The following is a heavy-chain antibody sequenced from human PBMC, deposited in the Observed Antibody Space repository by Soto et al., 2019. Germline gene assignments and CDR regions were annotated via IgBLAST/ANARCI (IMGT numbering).Heavy chain of an antibody. J-gene: IGHJ5*02. CDR2: MRADSGDS. Sequence: QVKLVKPGTAVRKPGASVKVSCEPSGDTFTNFDWNWVRQASGQGLEWSGWMRADSGDSGHARKFQGRVTLTRDTSRCTAYMERSSLRAADTAVYYCALYISGQGCKAWGQGPLVFVSS. D-gene: IGHD3-16*01. CDR1: GDTFTNFD. CDR3: ALYISGQGCKA. V-gene: IGHV1-8*01.